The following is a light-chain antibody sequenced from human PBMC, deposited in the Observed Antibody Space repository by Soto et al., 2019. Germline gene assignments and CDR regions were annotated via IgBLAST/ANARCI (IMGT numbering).Light chain of an antibody. Sequence: QSVLTQPPSVSGAPGQRVTISCTGSSSNIGAGYDVHWYQQLPGTAPKLLIYANTNRPSGVPDRFSGSRSGTSASLAITGLQAEDEADYYCAAWDDSLNGLYVFGTGTKVTVL. CDR1: SSNIGAGYD. CDR2: ANT. J-gene: IGLJ1*01. CDR3: AAWDDSLNGLYV. V-gene: IGLV1-40*01.